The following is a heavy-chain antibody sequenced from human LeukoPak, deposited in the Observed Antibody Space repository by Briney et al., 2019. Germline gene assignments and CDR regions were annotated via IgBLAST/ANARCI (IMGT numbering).Heavy chain of an antibody. CDR3: ARDLLTGRYGMDV. CDR2: IYYSGST. J-gene: IGHJ6*02. V-gene: IGHV4-59*01. Sequence: SETLSLTCTVSGSSISSDYWTWIRQPPGKGLEWIGYIYYSGSTNYNPSLKSRVTISIDTSKNQFSLKLSSVTAADTAVYYCARDLLTGRYGMDVWGQGTTVTVSS. D-gene: IGHD3-9*01. CDR1: GSSISSDY.